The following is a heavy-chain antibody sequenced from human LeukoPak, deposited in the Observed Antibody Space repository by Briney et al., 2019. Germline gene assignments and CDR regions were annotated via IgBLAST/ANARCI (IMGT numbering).Heavy chain of an antibody. J-gene: IGHJ3*02. CDR2: IKQDGSEK. V-gene: IGHV3-7*03. CDR1: GFTFSSYW. Sequence: GGSLRLSCAASGFTFSSYWMSWVRQAPGKGLEWVANIKQDGSEKYYVDSVKGRFTISRDNAKNSLYLQMNSLRAEDMAFYYCAKDITHLPQNAFDIWGQGTMVTVSS. CDR3: AKDITHLPQNAFDI.